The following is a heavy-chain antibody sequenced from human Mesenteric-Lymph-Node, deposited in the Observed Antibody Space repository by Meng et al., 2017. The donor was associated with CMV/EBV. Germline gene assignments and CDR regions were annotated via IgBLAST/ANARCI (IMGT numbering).Heavy chain of an antibody. CDR3: ARDGAQIYYYDTSGFFG. Sequence: GGSLRLSCVGSGLNVHDHGTHWVRQAPGKGLEWVSRVNSDGSSTSYADSVKGRFTISRDNAKNTLYLQMNSLRAEDTAVYYCARDGAQIYYYDTSGFFGWGQGTLVTVSS. CDR2: VNSDGSST. V-gene: IGHV3-74*01. D-gene: IGHD3-22*01. J-gene: IGHJ4*02. CDR1: GLNVHDHG.